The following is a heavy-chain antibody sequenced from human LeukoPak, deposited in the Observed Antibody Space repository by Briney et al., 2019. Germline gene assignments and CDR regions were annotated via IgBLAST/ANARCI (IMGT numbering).Heavy chain of an antibody. V-gene: IGHV3-23*01. Sequence: PGGSLRLSCAASEFTFSIYAMSWVRQAPGKGLEWVSSITSAGENTLYTGSVKGRFTISRDNSGNTLYLQMNSLRAEDTAIYYCAKDRPNYYGSNGHYYRRDGDYWGQGTLVTVSS. CDR2: ITSAGENT. CDR1: EFTFSIYA. CDR3: AKDRPNYYGSNGHYYRRDGDY. J-gene: IGHJ4*02. D-gene: IGHD3-22*01.